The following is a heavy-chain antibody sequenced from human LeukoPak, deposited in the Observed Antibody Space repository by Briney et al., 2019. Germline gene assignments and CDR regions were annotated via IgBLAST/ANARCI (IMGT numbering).Heavy chain of an antibody. V-gene: IGHV3-21*01. J-gene: IGHJ4*02. CDR1: GFSFTTYT. D-gene: IGHD2-2*01. CDR2: MSGNSNFI. Sequence: GGSLRLSCAASGFSFTTYTMNWVRHAPWKGLEWVSSMSGNSNFIYYADSMKGRFTISRDNAKNSLYLQMNSLRAEDTAVYYCAKEEGYCSSTSCYWSLDYWGQGTLVTVSS. CDR3: AKEEGYCSSTSCYWSLDY.